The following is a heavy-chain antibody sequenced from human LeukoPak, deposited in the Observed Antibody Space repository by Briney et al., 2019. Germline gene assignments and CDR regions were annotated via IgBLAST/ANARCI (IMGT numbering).Heavy chain of an antibody. CDR3: ARGRIAVAGSHIGGY. CDR2: RNPSSGST. CDR1: GYTFTSYD. D-gene: IGHD6-13*01. V-gene: IGHV1-8*01. Sequence: SSVKVSCKASGYTFTSYDINWVRQAAGQGLEWMGWRNPSSGSTGYAQKFQGRVTMTRNTSISTAYMELRSLRSEDTAVYYCARGRIAVAGSHIGGYWGQGTLVPVSS. J-gene: IGHJ4*02.